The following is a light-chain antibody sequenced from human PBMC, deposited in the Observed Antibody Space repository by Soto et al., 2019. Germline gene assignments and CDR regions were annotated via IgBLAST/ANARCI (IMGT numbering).Light chain of an antibody. J-gene: IGLJ2*01. V-gene: IGLV1-40*01. CDR2: GNS. CDR1: SSNIGAGYD. CDR3: QSYDSSLRAVV. Sequence: QSVLTQPPSVSGAPGQRVTISCTGSSSNIGAGYDVHWYQQLPGTAPKLLIYGNSNRPSGVPDRCSGSKSGTSASLAITGLQAEDDADYYGQSYDSSLRAVVFGGGTKLTVL.